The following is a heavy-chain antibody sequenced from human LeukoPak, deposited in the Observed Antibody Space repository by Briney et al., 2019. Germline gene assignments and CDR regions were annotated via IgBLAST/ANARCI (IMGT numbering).Heavy chain of an antibody. J-gene: IGHJ4*02. Sequence: SETLTLTCAVYGGSFSGYYWSWIRQPPGKGLEWIGEINHSGSTNYNPSLKSRVTISVDTSKNQFSLKLSSVTAADTAVYYCATMVRGVLVYFHYWGQGTLVTVSS. CDR3: ATMVRGVLVYFHY. V-gene: IGHV4-34*01. D-gene: IGHD3-10*01. CDR2: INHSGST. CDR1: GGSFSGYY.